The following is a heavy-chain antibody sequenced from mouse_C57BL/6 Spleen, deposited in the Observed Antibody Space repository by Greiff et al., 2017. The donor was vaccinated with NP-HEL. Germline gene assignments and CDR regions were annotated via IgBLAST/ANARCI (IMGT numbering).Heavy chain of an antibody. CDR2: IYPRSGNT. D-gene: IGHD2-1*01. CDR3: ARGRNGNPYYAMDY. J-gene: IGHJ4*01. V-gene: IGHV1-81*01. CDR1: GYTFTSYG. Sequence: QVQLQQSGAELARPGASVKLSCKASGYTFTSYGISWVKQRTGQGLEWIGEIYPRSGNTYYNEKFKGKATLTADKSSSTAYMELRSLTSEDSAVYFCARGRNGNPYYAMDYWGQGTSVTVSS.